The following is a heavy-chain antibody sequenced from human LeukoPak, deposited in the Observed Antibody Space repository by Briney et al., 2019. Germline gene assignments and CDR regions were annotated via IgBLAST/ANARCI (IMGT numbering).Heavy chain of an antibody. V-gene: IGHV3-30*18. CDR2: ISYDGSNK. CDR3: AKGGSYYFDY. CDR1: GFTFSSYG. Sequence: GGSLRLSCAASGFTFSSYGMHWVRQAPGKGLEWVAVISYDGSNKYYADSVKGRFTISRDNSKNTLYLQMNSLRAEDTAVYYCAKGGSYYFDYWGQGTLVTVSS. J-gene: IGHJ4*02. D-gene: IGHD1-26*01.